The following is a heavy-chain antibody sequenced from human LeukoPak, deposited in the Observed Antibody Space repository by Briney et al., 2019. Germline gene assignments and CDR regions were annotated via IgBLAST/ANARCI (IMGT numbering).Heavy chain of an antibody. V-gene: IGHV4-38-2*01. J-gene: IGHJ4*02. CDR2: IYHSGST. CDR3: ARRSENSSGYYFAYYFDY. Sequence: PSETLSLTCAVSGYSISSGYYWGWIRQPPGKGLEWIGSIYHSGSTYYNPSLESRVTISVDTSKNQFSLKLSSVTAADTAVYYCARRSENSSGYYFAYYFDYWGQGTLVTVSS. CDR1: GYSISSGYY. D-gene: IGHD3-22*01.